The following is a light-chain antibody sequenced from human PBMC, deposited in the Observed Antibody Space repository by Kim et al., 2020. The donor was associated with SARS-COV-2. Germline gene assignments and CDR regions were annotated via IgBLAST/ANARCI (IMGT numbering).Light chain of an antibody. CDR1: QSLLHSNGHTY. CDR2: LAS. CDR3: MQALQTPWT. J-gene: IGKJ1*01. V-gene: IGKV2-28*01. Sequence: DIVMTQSPLSLVVTPGEPASISCRSSQSLLHSNGHTYFDWYLQKPGQSPNLLIYLASNRASGVPDRFSGSGSGTDFTLKISRVEAEDVGVYYCMQALQTPWTFGQGTKVDIK.